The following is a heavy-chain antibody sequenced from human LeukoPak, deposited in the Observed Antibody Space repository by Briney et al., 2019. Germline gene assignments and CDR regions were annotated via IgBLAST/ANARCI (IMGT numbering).Heavy chain of an antibody. CDR3: ARGYPWKDDYVWGSYRYLYYFDY. CDR2: IYHSGST. Sequence: SETLSLTCTVSGYSISSGYYWGWIRQPPGKGLEWIGSIYHSGSTYYNPSLKSRVTISVDTSKNQFSLKLSSVTAADTAVYYCARGYPWKDDYVWGSYRYLYYFDYWGQGTLVTVSS. J-gene: IGHJ4*02. D-gene: IGHD3-16*02. V-gene: IGHV4-38-2*02. CDR1: GYSISSGYY.